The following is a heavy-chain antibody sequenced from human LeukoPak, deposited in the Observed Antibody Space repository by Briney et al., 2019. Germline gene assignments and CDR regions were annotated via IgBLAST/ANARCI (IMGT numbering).Heavy chain of an antibody. V-gene: IGHV5-51*01. J-gene: IGHJ6*03. CDR1: GYTFTNYW. CDR2: IYPGDSDT. D-gene: IGHD2-21*02. Sequence: GESLKISCKGSGYTFTNYWIAWVRQMPGKGLEWMGIIYPGDSDTRYSPSFQGQVTISADKSIGTAYLQWSSLKASDTAVYYCARRGKCGGDCYSHYYYYMDVWAKGTTVTVSS. CDR3: ARRGKCGGDCYSHYYYYMDV.